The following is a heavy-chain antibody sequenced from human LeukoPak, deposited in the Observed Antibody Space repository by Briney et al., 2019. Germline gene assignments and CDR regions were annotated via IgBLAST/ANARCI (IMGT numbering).Heavy chain of an antibody. Sequence: GGSLRLSCAASGFTFCSYSMNWVRQAPGKGWEWVSSISSSSSYIYYTDSVKGRFTISRDNAKISRYLQMNSLRAEDTAVYYCARELDYILTDPGYRGKGTLVTVSS. CDR3: ARELDYILTDPGY. V-gene: IGHV3-21*01. CDR2: ISSSSSYI. CDR1: GFTFCSYS. D-gene: IGHD3-9*01. J-gene: IGHJ4*02.